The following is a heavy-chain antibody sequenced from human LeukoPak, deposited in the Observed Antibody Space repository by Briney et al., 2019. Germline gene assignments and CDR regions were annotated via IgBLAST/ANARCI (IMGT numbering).Heavy chain of an antibody. V-gene: IGHV1-18*01. D-gene: IGHD3-22*01. CDR2: INPYNDNT. Sequence: ASVKVSCKTSRYTFTSYGISWVRQAPGQGLEWMGWINPYNDNTMYAQNLQGRVAMTTDTSRSTAYMELRSLRSDDTAVYYCARVPPPYYYDRSGPFDYWGQGTLVTVSS. J-gene: IGHJ4*02. CDR1: RYTFTSYG. CDR3: ARVPPPYYYDRSGPFDY.